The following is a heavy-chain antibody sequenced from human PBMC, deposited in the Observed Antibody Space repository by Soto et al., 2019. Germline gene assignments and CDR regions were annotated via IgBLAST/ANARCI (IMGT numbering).Heavy chain of an antibody. Sequence: GGSLRLSCAASGFTFSSYGMHWVRQAPGKGLEWVAVIWYDGSNKYYADSVKGRFTISRDNSKNTLYLQMNSLRAEDTAVYYCARDLEEAYYYGSGSSLGAFDIWGQGTMVTVSS. CDR3: ARDLEEAYYYGSGSSLGAFDI. V-gene: IGHV3-33*01. CDR2: IWYDGSNK. D-gene: IGHD3-10*01. CDR1: GFTFSSYG. J-gene: IGHJ3*02.